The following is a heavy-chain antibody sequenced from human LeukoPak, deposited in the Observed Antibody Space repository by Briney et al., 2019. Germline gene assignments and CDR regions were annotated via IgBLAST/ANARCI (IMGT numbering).Heavy chain of an antibody. J-gene: IGHJ4*02. CDR1: GFTVSSNY. Sequence: PGGSLRLSCAGSGFTVSSNYMSWVRQAPGKGLEWVSLIYSGGSTYYADSVKGRFTISRDNSKNTLYLQMNSLRAEDTAVYYCAAGRFWSGYYDYWGQGTLVTVSS. D-gene: IGHD3-3*01. CDR2: IYSGGST. V-gene: IGHV3-53*01. CDR3: AAGRFWSGYYDY.